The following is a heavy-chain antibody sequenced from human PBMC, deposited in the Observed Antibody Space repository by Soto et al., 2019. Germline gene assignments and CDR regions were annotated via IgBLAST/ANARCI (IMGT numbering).Heavy chain of an antibody. Sequence: PGESLKISCKGSGYTFTSYWIAWVRQMHGKGLEWMGLIYPGYSDTRYSPSFQGQVTISADKFISTAYLQWSSLKASDTAMYYCATRGNSHAYFDFWGQGTLVTVSS. V-gene: IGHV5-51*01. CDR3: ATRGNSHAYFDF. CDR1: GYTFTSYW. D-gene: IGHD5-18*01. J-gene: IGHJ4*02. CDR2: IYPGYSDT.